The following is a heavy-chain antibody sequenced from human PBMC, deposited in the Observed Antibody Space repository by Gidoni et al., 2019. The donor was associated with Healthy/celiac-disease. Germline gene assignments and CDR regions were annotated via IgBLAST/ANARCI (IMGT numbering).Heavy chain of an antibody. D-gene: IGHD6-13*01. Sequence: QVQLVQSGAEVKKPGSSVKVSCKASGGTFSSYAISWVRPAPGQGLEWMGGIIPLFGTANYAQKFQCRVTITADESASTAYMGLSSLGSEDTAVYYCARERSSWLDYWGQGTLVTVSS. V-gene: IGHV1-69*01. J-gene: IGHJ4*02. CDR1: GGTFSSYA. CDR2: IIPLFGTA. CDR3: ARERSSWLDY.